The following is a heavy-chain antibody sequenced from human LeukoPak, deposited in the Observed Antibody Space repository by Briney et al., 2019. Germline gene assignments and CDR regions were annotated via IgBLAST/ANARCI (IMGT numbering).Heavy chain of an antibody. CDR3: GAIWFGELRFDAFDI. CDR2: ISGSGGST. J-gene: IGHJ3*02. Sequence: PGGSLRLSCAASGFTFSSYAMRWVRQAPGKGLEWVSAISGSGGSTYYAGSVKGRFTISRDNSKNTLYLQMNSLRAEDTAVYYCGAIWFGELRFDAFDIWGQGTMVTVSS. CDR1: GFTFSSYA. D-gene: IGHD3-10*01. V-gene: IGHV3-23*01.